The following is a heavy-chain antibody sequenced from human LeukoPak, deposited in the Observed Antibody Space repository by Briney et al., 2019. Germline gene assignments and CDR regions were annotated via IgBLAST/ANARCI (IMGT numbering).Heavy chain of an antibody. V-gene: IGHV4-30-4*07. CDR1: GGSISSGGYS. CDR3: AREGAVRGVRDVSV. J-gene: IGHJ6*04. CDR2: IYYSGST. D-gene: IGHD3-10*01. Sequence: SETLSLTCTVSGGSISSGGYSWSWIRQPPGKGLEWIGYIYYSGSTYYNPSLKSRVTISVDTSKNQFSLKLSSVTAADTAVYYCAREGAVRGVRDVSVWGKGTTVTVSS.